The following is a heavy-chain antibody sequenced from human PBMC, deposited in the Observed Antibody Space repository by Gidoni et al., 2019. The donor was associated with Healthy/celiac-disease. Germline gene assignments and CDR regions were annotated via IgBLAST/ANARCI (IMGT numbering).Heavy chain of an antibody. J-gene: IGHJ4*02. Sequence: QVQLVQSGAEVKKPGASVKVSCKASGYTFTSYAMHWVRQAPGQRLEWMGWINAGNGNTKYSQKFQGRVTITRDTSASTAYMELSSLRSEDTAVYYCARAIVVVPAAIALDYWGQGTLVTVSS. CDR3: ARAIVVVPAAIALDY. CDR1: GYTFTSYA. V-gene: IGHV1-3*01. D-gene: IGHD2-2*02. CDR2: INAGNGNT.